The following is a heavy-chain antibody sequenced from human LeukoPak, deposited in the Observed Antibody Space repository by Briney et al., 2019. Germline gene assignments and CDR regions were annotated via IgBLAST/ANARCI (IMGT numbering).Heavy chain of an antibody. J-gene: IGHJ6*02. V-gene: IGHV3-33*01. CDR2: IWYDGSNK. Sequence: GGSLRLSCAASGFTFSSYGMHWVRQAPGKGLEWVAVIWYDGSNKYYADSVKGRFTISRDNSKNTLYLQMNSLRAEDTAVYYCARRPAIFMDGVYYYSMDVWGQGTTVTVSS. CDR1: GFTFSSYG. CDR3: ARRPAIFMDGVYYYSMDV. D-gene: IGHD2-2*01.